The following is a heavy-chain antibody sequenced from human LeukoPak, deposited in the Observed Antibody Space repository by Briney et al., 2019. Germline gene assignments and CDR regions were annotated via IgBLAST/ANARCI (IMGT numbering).Heavy chain of an antibody. CDR1: GFTFSSYA. D-gene: IGHD6-19*01. V-gene: IGHV3-64D*06. Sequence: GESLRLSCSASGFTFSSYAMHWVRQAQGKGLESVSAISSNGGSTYYADSVKGRFTISRDNSKNTLYLQMSSLRAEDTAVYYCVASIAVAAFDYWGQGTLVTVSS. CDR3: VASIAVAAFDY. J-gene: IGHJ4*02. CDR2: ISSNGGST.